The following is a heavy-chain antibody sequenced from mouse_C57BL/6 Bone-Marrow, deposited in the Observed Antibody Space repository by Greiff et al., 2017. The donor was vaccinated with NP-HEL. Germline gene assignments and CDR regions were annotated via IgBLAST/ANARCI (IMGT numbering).Heavy chain of an antibody. CDR2: IYPRSGNT. J-gene: IGHJ4*01. V-gene: IGHV1-81*01. D-gene: IGHD1-1*01. CDR1: GYTFTSYG. Sequence: VQLQQSGAELARSGASVKLSCKASGYTFTSYGISWVKQRTGQGLEWIGEIYPRSGNTYYNEKFKGKATLTADKSSSTAYMELRSLTSEDSAVYFCANGGYYAMDYWGQGTSVTVSS. CDR3: ANGGYYAMDY.